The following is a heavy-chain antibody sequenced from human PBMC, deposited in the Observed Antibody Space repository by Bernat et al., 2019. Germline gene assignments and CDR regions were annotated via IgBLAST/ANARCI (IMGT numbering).Heavy chain of an antibody. V-gene: IGHV4-39*01. D-gene: IGHD1-26*01. CDR1: GYSISTSNYY. CDR3: TRHSASSRSMIV. J-gene: IGHJ6*02. Sequence: QQQLQESGPGLVKPSETLSLTCTVSGYSISTSNYYRAWVRQPPGQGLEWIGTIYFTGIAYYSPSFKSQVTISIDTSKNQYSLNLHSVTAADTAVYYCTRHSASSRSMIVLGQGTTVTVSS. CDR2: IYFTGIA.